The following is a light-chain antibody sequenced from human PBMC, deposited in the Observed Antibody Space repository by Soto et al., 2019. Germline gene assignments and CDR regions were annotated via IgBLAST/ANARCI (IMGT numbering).Light chain of an antibody. V-gene: IGLV1-40*01. Sequence: LPQPPPLLAAPGQMVPNPSTPSSSKIGAGYDVHWYQQLPGTAPKLLIYGNSNRPSGVPDRFSGSKSGTSASLAITGLQAEDEADYYCQSYDSSLSGYVFGTGTKVTV. J-gene: IGLJ1*01. CDR1: SSKIGAGYD. CDR3: QSYDSSLSGYV. CDR2: GNS.